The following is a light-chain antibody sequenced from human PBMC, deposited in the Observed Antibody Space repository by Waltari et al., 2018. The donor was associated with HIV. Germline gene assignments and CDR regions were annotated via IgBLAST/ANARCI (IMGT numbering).Light chain of an antibody. CDR3: QQYYTPGPT. CDR2: WAS. J-gene: IGKJ4*01. CDR1: RTILDSSGNSDY. V-gene: IGKV4-1*01. Sequence: DIVMTQSPNSLAFSLGGRTTINFQSSRTILDSSGNSDYLAWYQQKPGQAPKVLIYWASTRASGVPDRFSGSGSGTNFSLTISALQSDDVALYYCQQYYTPGPTFGGGTKVEIK.